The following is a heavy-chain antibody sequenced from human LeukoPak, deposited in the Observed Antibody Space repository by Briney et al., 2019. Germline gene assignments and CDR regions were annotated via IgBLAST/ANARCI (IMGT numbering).Heavy chain of an antibody. V-gene: IGHV4-59*08. J-gene: IGHJ3*02. CDR1: GGSISSYF. CDR2: IYNSGST. CDR3: ARQDTPGGRRPDDFDI. Sequence: SETLSLTCTVSGGSISSYFWSWIRQPPGKGLEWIGYIYNSGSTNYNPSLKSRVTISVDTSKNQFSLKLGSVTAADTALYYCARQDTPGGRRPDDFDIWGQGTMVTVSS. D-gene: IGHD2-15*01.